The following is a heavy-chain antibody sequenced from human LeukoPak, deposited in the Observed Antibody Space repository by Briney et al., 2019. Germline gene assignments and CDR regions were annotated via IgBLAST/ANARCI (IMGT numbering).Heavy chain of an antibody. CDR1: GGTFSSYA. D-gene: IGHD6-13*01. CDR3: ARQGTYSNAIGLGY. CDR2: IIPIFGTA. Sequence: SVKASCKASGGTFSSYAISWVRQAPGQGLEWMGGIIPIFGTANYAQKFQGRVTITADESTSTAYMELSSLRSEDTAVYYCARQGTYSNAIGLGYWGQGTLVTVSS. V-gene: IGHV1-69*13. J-gene: IGHJ4*02.